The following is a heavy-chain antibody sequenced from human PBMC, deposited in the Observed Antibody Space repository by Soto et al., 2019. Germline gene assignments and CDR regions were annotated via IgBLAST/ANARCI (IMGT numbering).Heavy chain of an antibody. D-gene: IGHD3-22*01. CDR2: ISGSGGST. V-gene: IGHV3-23*01. CDR3: AKTPHLEGYYIKPAEYYFDY. J-gene: IGHJ4*02. CDR1: GFTFSSYA. Sequence: EVQLLESGGGLVQPGGSLRLSCAASGFTFSSYAMSWVRQAPGKGLEWVSAISGSGGSTYYADSVKGRFTISRENSKNTLYLQMNSLRAEDTAIYYCAKTPHLEGYYIKPAEYYFDYWGQGTLVTVSS.